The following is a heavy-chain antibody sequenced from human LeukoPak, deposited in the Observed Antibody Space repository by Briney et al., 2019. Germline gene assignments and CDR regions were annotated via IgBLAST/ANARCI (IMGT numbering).Heavy chain of an antibody. V-gene: IGHV3-7*01. CDR2: IHEHSSEI. Sequence: GGSLRLSCAASGFSFSGFSMSWVRQAPGKGLEWVASIHEHSSEISYVDSVKGRFTTSRDNAKNLLFLQLNNLRAEDTAVYYCARPRGYSSGSLKYFDFWGQGALVTVSS. J-gene: IGHJ4*02. D-gene: IGHD6-19*01. CDR1: GFSFSGFS. CDR3: ARPRGYSSGSLKYFDF.